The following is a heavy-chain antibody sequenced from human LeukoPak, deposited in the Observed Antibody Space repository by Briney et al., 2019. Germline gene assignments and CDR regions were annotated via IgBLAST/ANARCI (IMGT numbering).Heavy chain of an antibody. CDR1: GFTFSGSA. CDR3: TIWLGDWYMDV. Sequence: GGSLRLSCAASGFTFSGSAMHWVRQASGKGLEWVGRIRSKANSYATAYAASVKGRFTISRDDSKNTAYLQMNSLKTEDTAVYYCTIWLGDWYMDVWGKGTTVTVSS. J-gene: IGHJ6*03. CDR2: IRSKANSYAT. D-gene: IGHD3-10*01. V-gene: IGHV3-73*01.